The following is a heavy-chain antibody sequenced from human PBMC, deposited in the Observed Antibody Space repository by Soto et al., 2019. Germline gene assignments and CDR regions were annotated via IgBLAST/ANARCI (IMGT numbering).Heavy chain of an antibody. CDR1: GGSISSGDYY. V-gene: IGHV4-30-4*01. J-gene: IGHJ4*02. CDR3: ARVYYYDSSGYFDFDY. Sequence: QVQLQESGPGLVKPSQTLSLTCTVSGGSISSGDYYWSWIRQPPGKGLEWIGYIYYSGSTYYNPSLKSRVTISXXTXKXXFSLKLSSVTAADTAVYYCARVYYYDSSGYFDFDYWGQGTLVTVSS. CDR2: IYYSGST. D-gene: IGHD3-22*01.